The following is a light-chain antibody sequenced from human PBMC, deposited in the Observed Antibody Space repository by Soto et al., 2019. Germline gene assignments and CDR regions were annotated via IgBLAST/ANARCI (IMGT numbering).Light chain of an antibody. J-gene: IGKJ5*01. CDR1: RSVSIN. V-gene: IGKV3-20*01. Sequence: EIVLTQSPSTLSLSPWERAALXXRASRSVSINLAWYQQKTGQAPGLLXYGASTRATGIPDRFSGGGSGTDLTLTISRLEPEAYAVYYCQQYGSSPPITFGQGTRLDIK. CDR2: GAS. CDR3: QQYGSSPPIT.